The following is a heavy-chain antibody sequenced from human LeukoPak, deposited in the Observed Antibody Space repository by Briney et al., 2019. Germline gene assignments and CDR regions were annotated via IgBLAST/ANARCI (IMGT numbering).Heavy chain of an antibody. J-gene: IGHJ6*03. CDR3: ARHNGFDRGYYYYMDV. D-gene: IGHD3-9*01. CDR2: VYTSVIT. CDR1: GGFINSYY. V-gene: IGHV4-4*07. Sequence: SETLSLTCTVSGGFINSYYWSWIRQPAGKGLEWIGRVYTSVITNYNPSLKRRITMSVDTSKNQSSLKLTSVTAADTAVYYCARHNGFDRGYYYYMDVWGKGTTVTVSS.